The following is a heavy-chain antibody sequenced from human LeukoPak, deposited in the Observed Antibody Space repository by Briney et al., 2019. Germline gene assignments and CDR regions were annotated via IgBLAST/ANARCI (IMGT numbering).Heavy chain of an antibody. CDR1: GGSISSYY. CDR3: ANGYSSGWYPVDY. D-gene: IGHD6-19*01. J-gene: IGHJ4*02. V-gene: IGHV4-59*01. CDR2: IYGSGST. Sequence: SETLSLACTVSGGSISSYYWSWIRQPPGKGLEWIGHIYGSGSTNYNPSLKSRVTLSVDTSKNQFSLKLSSVTAADTAVYYCANGYSSGWYPVDYWGQGTLVTVSS.